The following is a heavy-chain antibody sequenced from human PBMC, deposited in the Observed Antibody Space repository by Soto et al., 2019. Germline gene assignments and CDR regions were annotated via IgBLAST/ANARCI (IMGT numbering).Heavy chain of an antibody. V-gene: IGHV3-23*01. D-gene: IGHD3-22*01. Sequence: GGSLRLSCAASGFTFSSFAMSWVRQAPGKGLEWVSAISGRGGSTYYADSVKGRFTISRDNSKNTLDLQMNSLRAEDTAVYYCAKDHYDSGGFYFDSWGQGALVTVPQ. CDR1: GFTFSSFA. CDR3: AKDHYDSGGFYFDS. CDR2: ISGRGGST. J-gene: IGHJ4*02.